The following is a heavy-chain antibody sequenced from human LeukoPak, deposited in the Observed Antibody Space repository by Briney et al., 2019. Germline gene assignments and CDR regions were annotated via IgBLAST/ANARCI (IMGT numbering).Heavy chain of an antibody. J-gene: IGHJ4*02. Sequence: SGGSLRLSCAASGYTFSRYWMHWVRQGPGKGLVWVSRINEDGSSTSYAESVRGRFTISRDNAKNTLYLQMNSLRAEDAAVYNCTTDSFGARDSWGQGSLVTVSS. CDR1: GYTFSRYW. CDR2: INEDGSST. CDR3: TTDSFGARDS. D-gene: IGHD2-2*01. V-gene: IGHV3-74*01.